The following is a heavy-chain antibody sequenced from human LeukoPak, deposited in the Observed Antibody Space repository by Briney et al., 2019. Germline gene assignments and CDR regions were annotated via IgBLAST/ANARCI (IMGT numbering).Heavy chain of an antibody. CDR1: GYTFTSNY. CDR3: AREYWDYDSSGYYSFSLGY. V-gene: IGHV1-46*01. D-gene: IGHD3-22*01. Sequence: ASVKVSCKASGYTFTSNYMHWVRQAPGQGLAWMGIVNPSGGSTSYALKFQGRVTMTRDTSTRAVYMELSSLRSEDTAVYYCAREYWDYDSSGYYSFSLGYWGQGTLVTVSS. CDR2: VNPSGGST. J-gene: IGHJ4*02.